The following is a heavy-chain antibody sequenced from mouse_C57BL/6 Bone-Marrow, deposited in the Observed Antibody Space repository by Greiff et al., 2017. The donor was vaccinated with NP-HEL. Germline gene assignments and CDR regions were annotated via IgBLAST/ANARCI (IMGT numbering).Heavy chain of an antibody. CDR2: IYPNSGSS. CDR3: ARGLLWLRRRDYYAMDY. V-gene: IGHV1-64*01. CDR1: GYTFTSYW. J-gene: IGHJ4*01. D-gene: IGHD2-2*01. Sequence: QVQLQQPGAELVKPGASVKFSCKASGYTFTSYWMHWVKQSPGQGLDWIGLIYPNSGSSNYNEKFKSKATMTVDKSSSTAYMQLSSLTSEDSAVYYCARGLLWLRRRDYYAMDYWGQGTSVTVSS.